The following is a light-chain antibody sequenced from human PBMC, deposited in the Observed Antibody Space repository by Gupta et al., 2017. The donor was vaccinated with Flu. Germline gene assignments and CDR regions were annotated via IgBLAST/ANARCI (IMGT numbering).Light chain of an antibody. CDR1: QIIKRY. CDR2: AAS. CDR3: QQSYSTPMYS. J-gene: IGKJ2*01. Sequence: DKVTITCRASQIIKRYLNWYQQKPGQVPKLLIYAASSLQSGVPPRFSGSGSGTDFTLTISSLQPEDSAYYYCQQSYSTPMYSFGQGTKLEIK. V-gene: IGKV1-39*01.